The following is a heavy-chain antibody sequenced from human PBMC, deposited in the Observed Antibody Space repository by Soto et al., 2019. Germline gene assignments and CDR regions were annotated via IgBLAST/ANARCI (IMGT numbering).Heavy chain of an antibody. Sequence: ASLKFSCTSSGYTFTGYYIHFVVHPPGQGLEWMGWINPNSGGTNYAQNLQGRVTMTADTSTNVAYMELRSLRSDDTAVYYCTRENAAAASPTLDYWGHGTLVTVSS. V-gene: IGHV1-2*02. CDR3: TRENAAAASPTLDY. D-gene: IGHD6-13*01. J-gene: IGHJ4*01. CDR1: GYTFTGYY. CDR2: INPNSGGT.